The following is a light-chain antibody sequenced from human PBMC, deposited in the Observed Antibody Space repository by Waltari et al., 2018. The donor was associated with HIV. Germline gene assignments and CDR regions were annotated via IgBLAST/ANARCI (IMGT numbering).Light chain of an antibody. V-gene: IGLV1-40*01. CDR2: GNT. J-gene: IGLJ2*01. CDR1: SSNIGAGYD. CDR3: QSYDSSLSGFVV. Sequence: QSVLTQPPSVSGAPGQRVTISCPGSSSNIGAGYDVPWYQQLQGTAPKVLIYGNTNRPSGVPDRFSGSKSGTSASLAITGLQAEDEADYYCQSYDSSLSGFVVFGGGTKVTVL.